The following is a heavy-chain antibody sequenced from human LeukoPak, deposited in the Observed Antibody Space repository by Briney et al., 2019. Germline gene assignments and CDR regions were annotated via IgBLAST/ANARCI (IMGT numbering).Heavy chain of an antibody. CDR1: GFTFSTFW. CDR2: IKGDGSEK. J-gene: IGHJ4*02. D-gene: IGHD1-1*01. V-gene: IGHV3-7*01. CDR3: ARGGTFVSDY. Sequence: GGSLRLSCAASGFTFSTFWMSWVRQAPGKGLEWVANIKGDGSEKYYVDSMKGRFTVSRDNAKNSLYLQMDSLRAEDTAVYYCARGGTFVSDYWGQGTLVTVSS.